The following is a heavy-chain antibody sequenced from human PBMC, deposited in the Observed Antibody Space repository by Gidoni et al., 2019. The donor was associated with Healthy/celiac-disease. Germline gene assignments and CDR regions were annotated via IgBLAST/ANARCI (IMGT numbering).Heavy chain of an antibody. Sequence: EVQLVESGGGLVQPGGSLRLSCAASGFTFSSYSMNWVRQAPGTGLEWVSYISSSSSTIYDADSVKGRFTISRDNAKNSLYLQMNSLRDEDTAVYYCARDSLFWGGMDVWGQGTTVTVSS. V-gene: IGHV3-48*02. D-gene: IGHD3-16*01. CDR3: ARDSLFWGGMDV. CDR1: GFTFSSYS. CDR2: ISSSSSTI. J-gene: IGHJ6*02.